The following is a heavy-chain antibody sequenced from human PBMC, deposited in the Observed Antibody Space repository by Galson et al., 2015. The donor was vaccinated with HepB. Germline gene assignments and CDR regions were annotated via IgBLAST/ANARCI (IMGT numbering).Heavy chain of an antibody. D-gene: IGHD3-10*01. CDR3: ARNRGVYFYGSGSSSFAY. CDR2: INPSGGST. J-gene: IGHJ4*02. Sequence: SVKVSCKASGYTFTSYYMHWVRQAPGQGLEWMGIINPSGGSTSYAQKFQGRVTMTRDTSTSTVYMELRSLRSEDTAVYYCARNRGVYFYGSGSSSFAYWGQGALVTVSS. CDR1: GYTFTSYY. V-gene: IGHV1-46*01.